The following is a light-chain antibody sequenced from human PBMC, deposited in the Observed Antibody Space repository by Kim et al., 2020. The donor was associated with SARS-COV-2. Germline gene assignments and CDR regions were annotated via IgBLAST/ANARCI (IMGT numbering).Light chain of an antibody. Sequence: SSELTQDPAVSVALGQTVRITCQGDSLRSYYASWXQQKPGQAPVLVIYGKNNRPSGIPDRFSGSSSGNTASLTITGAQAEDEADYYFNSRDSSGNHYVFG. V-gene: IGLV3-19*01. CDR2: GKN. J-gene: IGLJ1*01. CDR1: SLRSYY. CDR3: NSRDSSGNHYV.